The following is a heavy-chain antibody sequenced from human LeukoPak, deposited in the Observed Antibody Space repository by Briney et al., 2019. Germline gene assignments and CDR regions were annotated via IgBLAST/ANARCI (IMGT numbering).Heavy chain of an antibody. J-gene: IGHJ1*01. D-gene: IGHD4-11*01. CDR2: INPNSGGT. V-gene: IGHV1-2*02. CDR1: GYTFTGYY. CDR3: ARYDYSNLDMAEYFQH. Sequence: ASVKVSCKASGYTFTGYYMHWERQAPGQGLKWMVWINPNSGGTNYAQKFQGRVTMTRDTSISTAYMELSRLRSDDTAVYYCARYDYSNLDMAEYFQHWGQGTLVTVSS.